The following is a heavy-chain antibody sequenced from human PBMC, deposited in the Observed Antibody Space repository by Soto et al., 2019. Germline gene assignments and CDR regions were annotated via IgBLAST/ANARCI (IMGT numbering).Heavy chain of an antibody. D-gene: IGHD3-10*01. Sequence: QVQLQESGPGLVKPSETLSLTCSVSGASMNTYFWSWIRQPAGKGREWIGRVYTSGTTNYNPSLKRRVTMSVDTSKKQVSLKLISLTAADTGLYYCARDEPDTGEGFDIWGQGTMVTVSS. CDR2: VYTSGTT. J-gene: IGHJ3*02. CDR1: GASMNTYF. CDR3: ARDEPDTGEGFDI. V-gene: IGHV4-4*07.